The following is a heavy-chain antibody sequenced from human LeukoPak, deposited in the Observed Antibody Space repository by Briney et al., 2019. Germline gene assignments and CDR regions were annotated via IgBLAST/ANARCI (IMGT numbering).Heavy chain of an antibody. CDR2: INHSGST. D-gene: IGHD6-13*01. V-gene: IGHV4-34*01. Sequence: SETLSLTCAVYGGSFSGYYWSWIRQPPGKGLEWIGEINHSGSTNYNPSLKSRVTISVDTSKNQFSLKLTSVTAADTAVYYCARISALAAVDTDYWGQGTLVTVSS. CDR1: GGSFSGYY. J-gene: IGHJ4*02. CDR3: ARISALAAVDTDY.